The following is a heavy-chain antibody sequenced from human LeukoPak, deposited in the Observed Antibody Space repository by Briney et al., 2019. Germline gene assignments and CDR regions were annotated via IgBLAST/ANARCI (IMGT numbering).Heavy chain of an antibody. J-gene: IGHJ4*02. V-gene: IGHV3-21*01. D-gene: IGHD6-13*01. Sequence: SGGSLRLSCAASGFTFSTYGMHWVRQAPGKGLEWVSSISSSSSYIYYADSVKGRFTIARDNAKKSLYLQMNSLRAEDTAVYYCASPYNSRWYELCYWGQGTLVTVSS. CDR1: GFTFSTYG. CDR3: ASPYNSRWYELCY. CDR2: ISSSSSYI.